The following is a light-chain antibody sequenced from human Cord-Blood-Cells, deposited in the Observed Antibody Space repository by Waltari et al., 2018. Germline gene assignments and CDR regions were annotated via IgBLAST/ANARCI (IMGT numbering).Light chain of an antibody. CDR1: QSLLHSNGYNY. V-gene: IGKV2-28*01. J-gene: IGKJ5*01. CDR3: MRPLQTPP. CDR2: LGS. Sequence: DIVMPQSPLSLPVTPGEPASISFRSSQSLLHSNGYNYLDGYLQKPGQSPQLLIYLGSNRAAGVPDRFSGRRSGADFTLKISRVEAEDVGVYYCMRPLQTPPFGQGTRLEIK.